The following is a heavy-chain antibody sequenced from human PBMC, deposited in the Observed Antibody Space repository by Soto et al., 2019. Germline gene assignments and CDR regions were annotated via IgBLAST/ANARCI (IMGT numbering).Heavy chain of an antibody. Sequence: SETLSLTCTVSGGSISSYYWSWIRQPPGKGLEWFGYIYYSGSTNYNPSLKIRVTISVDTSKNQFSLKLSSVTAADTAGYYCARQFRSAPIRYCSGGSCQGDAFDIWGQGTMVTVSS. CDR3: ARQFRSAPIRYCSGGSCQGDAFDI. V-gene: IGHV4-59*08. CDR1: GGSISSYY. CDR2: IYYSGST. J-gene: IGHJ3*02. D-gene: IGHD2-15*01.